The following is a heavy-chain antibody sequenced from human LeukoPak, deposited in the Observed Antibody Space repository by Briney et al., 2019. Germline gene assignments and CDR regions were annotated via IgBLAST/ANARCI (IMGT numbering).Heavy chain of an antibody. CDR1: GFTFSSYS. V-gene: IGHV3-48*01. CDR3: ASPSAAANYYYYYGMDV. Sequence: GGSLRLSCAASGFTFSSYSMNWVRQAPGKGLAWASYIISSSSTIYYADSVKGRFTISRDNAKNSLYLQMNSLRAEDTAVYYCASPSAAANYYYYYGMDVWGQGTTVTVSS. J-gene: IGHJ6*02. D-gene: IGHD2-15*01. CDR2: IISSSSTI.